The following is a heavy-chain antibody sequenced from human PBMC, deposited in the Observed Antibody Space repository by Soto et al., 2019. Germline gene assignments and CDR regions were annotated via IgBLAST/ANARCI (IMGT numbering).Heavy chain of an antibody. CDR3: TTDPVTMIVVVPSAG. V-gene: IGHV3-15*07. D-gene: IGHD3-22*01. Sequence: GSLRLSCAASGFTFTNSWMNWVRQTPGKGLEWVGRISTKPGGETTYYAPPVRGRFTISRDDSKNTLYLQMNSLKTEDTAVYYCTTDPVTMIVVVPSAGWGQGTLVTVSS. J-gene: IGHJ4*02. CDR2: ISTKPGGETT. CDR1: GFTFTNSW.